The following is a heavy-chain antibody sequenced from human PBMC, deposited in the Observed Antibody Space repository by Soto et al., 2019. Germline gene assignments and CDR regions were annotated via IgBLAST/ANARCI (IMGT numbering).Heavy chain of an antibody. CDR3: ARTPWDGYTVYYFDY. CDR1: GGSISSSNW. J-gene: IGHJ4*02. V-gene: IGHV4-4*02. Sequence: QVQLQESGPGLVKPSGTLSLTCAVSGGSISSSNWWSWVRQPPGKGLEWIGKIYHSGSTNYNPSLKSRVTISVDKSKNQFSLKLSSVTAADTAVYSCARTPWDGYTVYYFDYWGQGTLVTVSS. D-gene: IGHD5-18*01. CDR2: IYHSGST.